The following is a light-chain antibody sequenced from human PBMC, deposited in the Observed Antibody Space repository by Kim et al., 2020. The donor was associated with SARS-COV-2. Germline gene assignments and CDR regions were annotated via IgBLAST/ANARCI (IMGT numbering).Light chain of an antibody. Sequence: DIQMTQSPSSLSASVGDRVTITCQASQDISNYLNWYQQKPGKAPKLLICDASNLETGVPSRFSGSGSGTDFTFTISSLQPEDIATYHCQQYDNLPYTFGQGTKLEI. CDR1: QDISNY. CDR3: QQYDNLPYT. V-gene: IGKV1-33*01. CDR2: DAS. J-gene: IGKJ2*01.